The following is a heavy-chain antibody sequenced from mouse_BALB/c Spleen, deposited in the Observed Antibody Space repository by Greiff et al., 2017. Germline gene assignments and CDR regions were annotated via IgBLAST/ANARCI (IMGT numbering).Heavy chain of an antibody. CDR1: GFSLTSYG. CDR2: IWSGGST. CDR3: ARGPLYYGSSYWYFDG. Sequence: VQLQQSGPGLVQPSQSLSITCTVSGFSLTSYGVHWVRQSPGKGLEWLGVIWSGGSTDYNAAFISRLSISKDNSKSQVFFKMNSLQADDTAIYYCARGPLYYGSSYWYFDGWGAGTTVTVSS. V-gene: IGHV2-4-1*01. J-gene: IGHJ1*01. D-gene: IGHD1-1*01.